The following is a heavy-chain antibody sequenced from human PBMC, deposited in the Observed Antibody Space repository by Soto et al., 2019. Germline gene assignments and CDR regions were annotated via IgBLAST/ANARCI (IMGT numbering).Heavy chain of an antibody. Sequence: SQTLSLTCAITGDSVSSNSAGWSWVRQPANKGLEWIGRVFSSVSATYSPSLKSRVRISMDTPENRISLKLDSVTAADAGVYYCTRDGMTTGDTWGPGTLVTVSS. CDR3: TRDGMTTGDT. CDR1: GDSVSSNSAG. J-gene: IGHJ4*02. D-gene: IGHD2-21*02. CDR2: VFSSVSA. V-gene: IGHV4-4*07.